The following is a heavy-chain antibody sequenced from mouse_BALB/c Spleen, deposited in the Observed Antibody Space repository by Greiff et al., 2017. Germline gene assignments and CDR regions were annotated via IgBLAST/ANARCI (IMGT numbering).Heavy chain of an antibody. J-gene: IGHJ4*01. CDR2: ISSGGST. V-gene: IGHV5-6-5*01. Sequence: EVKVVESGGGLVKPGGSLKLSCAASGFTFSSYAMSWVRQTPEKRLEWVASISSGGSTYYPDSVKGRFTISRDNARNILYLQMSSLRSEDTAMYYCARVYYGNQNAMDYWGQGTSVTVSS. CDR3: ARVYYGNQNAMDY. D-gene: IGHD2-1*01. CDR1: GFTFSSYA.